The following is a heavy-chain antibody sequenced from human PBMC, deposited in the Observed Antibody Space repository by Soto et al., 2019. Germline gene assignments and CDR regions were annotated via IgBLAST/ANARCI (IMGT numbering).Heavy chain of an antibody. J-gene: IGHJ5*02. V-gene: IGHV4-39*01. CDR1: GDSISNSRFY. CDR2: IYHTGNA. CDR3: ARDFFDSSDYTTNWFDP. Sequence: PSETLSLTRSVSGDSISNSRFYWAWIRQPPGEGLEWIGSIYHTGNAYYNPSLKSRVTISVDTSKNQFSLKLTSVTAADAALYYCARDFFDSSDYTTNWFDPWGQGTLVTVSS. D-gene: IGHD3-22*01.